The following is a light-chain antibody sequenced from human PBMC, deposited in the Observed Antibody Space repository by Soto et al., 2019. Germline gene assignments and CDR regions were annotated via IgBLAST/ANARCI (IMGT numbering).Light chain of an antibody. CDR1: QRISLSY. V-gene: IGKV3D-20*02. CDR2: GAS. J-gene: IGKJ5*01. CDR3: QQSSEWPVK. Sequence: DIVLTHTPSTLSGAADYIATLSCRASQRISLSYIAWYQQKPGQAPRLLIYGASNRVTGIPDRFSGSGSGTDFTLTISSLEPEDFAVYYCQQSSEWPVKFGQGTRLEIK.